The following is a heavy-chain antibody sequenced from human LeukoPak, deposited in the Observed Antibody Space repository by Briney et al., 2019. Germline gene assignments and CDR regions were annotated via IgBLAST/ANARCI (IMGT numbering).Heavy chain of an antibody. J-gene: IGHJ4*02. CDR2: INPSGGST. CDR3: ARNVGSGLDY. D-gene: IGHD1-1*01. CDR1: GYTFTTYY. V-gene: IGHV1-46*01. Sequence: GASVKVSCKASGYTFTTYYLHWVRQAPGRGLEWMGFINPSGGSTSYAQKFQGRITMARDTSTTTVCMDLSSLRSEDTAVYYCARNVGSGLDYWGQGTLVTVSS.